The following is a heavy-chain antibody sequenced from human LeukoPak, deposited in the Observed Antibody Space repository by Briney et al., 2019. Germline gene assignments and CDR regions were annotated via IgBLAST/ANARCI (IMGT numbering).Heavy chain of an antibody. Sequence: PSETLSLTCTVSGGSISSGRNYWTWLRQPAGKGLGWIGRIYIFSGSTNYNPSLKSRVTISVDTSKNQFSLKLTSVTAADTAVYYCARVDGSCSGGSCPSGNWFDPWGQGTLVTVSS. V-gene: IGHV4-61*02. J-gene: IGHJ5*02. CDR1: GGSISSGRNY. D-gene: IGHD2-15*01. CDR3: ARVDGSCSGGSCPSGNWFDP. CDR2: IYIFSGST.